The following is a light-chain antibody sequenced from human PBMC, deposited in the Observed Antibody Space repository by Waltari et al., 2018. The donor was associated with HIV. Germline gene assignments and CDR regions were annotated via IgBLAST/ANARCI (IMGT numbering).Light chain of an antibody. CDR2: KTS. Sequence: DIQMTQSPSTLSASVGDRVTITCRASQSVSTWLAWYQQKPGKAPKLVIYKTSSLETGVPSRVSGSGSGTECTLTISDLHPDDFATYYCQQMNSFSFGPGTKVEI. CDR1: QSVSTW. V-gene: IGKV1-5*03. J-gene: IGKJ3*01. CDR3: QQMNSFS.